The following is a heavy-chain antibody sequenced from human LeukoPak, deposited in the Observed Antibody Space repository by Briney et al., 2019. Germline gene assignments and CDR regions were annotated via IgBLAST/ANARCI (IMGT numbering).Heavy chain of an antibody. CDR3: ARGHHGDS. V-gene: IGHV3-30*03. CDR2: ISYDGSNK. J-gene: IGHJ4*02. D-gene: IGHD1-14*01. CDR1: GFTFSSYG. Sequence: RSGGSLRLSCAASGFTFSSYGMHWVRQAPGKGLEWVAVISYDGSNKYYADSVKGRFTISRDNSKNTMYLQMNSLRAEDTATYYCARGHHGDSWGQGTLVTVSS.